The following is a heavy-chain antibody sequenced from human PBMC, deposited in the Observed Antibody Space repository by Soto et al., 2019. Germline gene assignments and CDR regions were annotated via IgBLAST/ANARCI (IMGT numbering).Heavy chain of an antibody. D-gene: IGHD6-6*01. CDR1: GGTFSSYA. CDR2: IIPIFGTA. V-gene: IGHV1-69*06. CDR3: ARDLMNDGSSSRYYGMDV. J-gene: IGHJ6*02. Sequence: GSSVKLSCKASGGTFSSYAISWVRQAPGQVLEWMGGIIPIFGTANYAQKFQGRVTITADKSTSTAYMELSTLRSEDTAVHYCARDLMNDGSSSRYYGMDVWGQVTTGTVSS.